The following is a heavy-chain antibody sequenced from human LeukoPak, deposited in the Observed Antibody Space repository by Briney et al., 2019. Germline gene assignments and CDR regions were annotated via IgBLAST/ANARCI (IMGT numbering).Heavy chain of an antibody. D-gene: IGHD3-9*01. CDR3: ARPRADILTGEDAFDI. Sequence: GESLKISCKGPGYSFTSYWSCWGRQIRGKVLEWMGIIYPGDSDTRYNPSLQGQVTISADKSISTAYLQWSSLKASDTAMYYCARPRADILTGEDAFDIWGQGTMVTVSS. J-gene: IGHJ3*02. CDR1: GYSFTSYW. V-gene: IGHV5-51*01. CDR2: IYPGDSDT.